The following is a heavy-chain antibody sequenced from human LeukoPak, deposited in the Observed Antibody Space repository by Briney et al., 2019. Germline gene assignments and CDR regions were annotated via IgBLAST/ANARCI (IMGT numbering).Heavy chain of an antibody. J-gene: IGHJ5*02. D-gene: IGHD2-15*01. CDR2: ISGSDGST. CDR3: AKAGGFCSGGSCYNPFDP. V-gene: IGHV3-23*01. CDR1: GFTFSSYA. Sequence: PGGSLRLSCAASGFTFSSYAMSWVRQAPGKGLEWVSGISGSDGSTYYADSVKGRFIISRDNSKNTLYVPMNSLRAEDTAVYYSAKAGGFCSGGSCYNPFDPWGQGTLVTVSS.